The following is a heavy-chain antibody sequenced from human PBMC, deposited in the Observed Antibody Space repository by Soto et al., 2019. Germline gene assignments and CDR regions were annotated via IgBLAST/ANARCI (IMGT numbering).Heavy chain of an antibody. CDR2: ISYDGSNK. CDR1: GFTFSSYG. CDR3: AKEVGDGGNFDY. J-gene: IGHJ4*02. V-gene: IGHV3-30*18. Sequence: GGSLRLSCAASGFTFSSYGMHWVRQAPGKGLEWVAVISYDGSNKYYADSVKDRFTISRDNSKNTLYLQMNSLRAEDTAVYYCAKEVGDGGNFDYWGQGTLVTV. D-gene: IGHD2-15*01.